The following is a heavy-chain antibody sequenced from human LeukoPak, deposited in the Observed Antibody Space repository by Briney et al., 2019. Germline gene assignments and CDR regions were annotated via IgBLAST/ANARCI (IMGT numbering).Heavy chain of an antibody. V-gene: IGHV3-23*01. Sequence: GGSLRLSCAASGFTLSSSTMSWLRQAPGKGLEWVSAINSGGGTTSAESVKGRFTISRDDSKNTLYLHMNSLRADDTAVYYCASWDDYGDYVAFEYWGQGTLVTVSS. CDR3: ASWDDYGDYVAFEY. CDR1: GFTLSSST. J-gene: IGHJ4*02. CDR2: INSGGGTT. D-gene: IGHD4-17*01.